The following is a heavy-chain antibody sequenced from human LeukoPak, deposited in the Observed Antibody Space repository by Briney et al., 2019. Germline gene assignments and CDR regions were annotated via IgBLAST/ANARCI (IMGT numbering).Heavy chain of an antibody. D-gene: IGHD3-3*01. CDR3: ARVGLFLEWLPSYYYNDMDV. V-gene: IGHV1-2*06. CDR1: GYTFTGYY. J-gene: IGHJ6*02. Sequence: GASVKVSCKASGYTFTGYYMHWVRQAPGQGLEWMGRINPNSGGTNYAQKFQGRVTMTRDTSISTAYMELSRLGSDDTAVYYCARVGLFLEWLPSYYYNDMDVWGQGTTVTVSS. CDR2: INPNSGGT.